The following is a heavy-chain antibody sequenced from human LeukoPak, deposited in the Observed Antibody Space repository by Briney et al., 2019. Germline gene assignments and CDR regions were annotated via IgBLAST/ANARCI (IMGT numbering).Heavy chain of an antibody. CDR3: AGFGAAALGFDI. V-gene: IGHV3-7*04. Sequence: PGGSLRLSCAASGFTSSNYWMSWVRQAPGKGREWVANIKQDGSEKYYVDSVKGRFTISRDNAKNSLSLQMNSLRAEDTAVYYCAGFGAAALGFDIWGQGTVVTVSS. D-gene: IGHD6-13*01. J-gene: IGHJ3*02. CDR2: IKQDGSEK. CDR1: GFTSSNYW.